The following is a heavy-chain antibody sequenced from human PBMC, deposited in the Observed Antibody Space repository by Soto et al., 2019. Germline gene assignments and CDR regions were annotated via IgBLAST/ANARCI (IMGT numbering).Heavy chain of an antibody. CDR1: GYTFTSYC. J-gene: IGHJ4*02. V-gene: IGHV1-18*01. CDR2: ISAYNGNT. CDR3: ARDAAAGLNDY. D-gene: IGHD6-13*01. Sequence: QVQLVQSGAEVKKPGASVKVSCKASGYTFTSYCISWVRQAPGQGLEWMGWISAYNGNTKYVQKFHGRVTMTTDTSTSTAYMELRSLRSDDTAVYYFARDAAAGLNDYWCQGTLVTVSS.